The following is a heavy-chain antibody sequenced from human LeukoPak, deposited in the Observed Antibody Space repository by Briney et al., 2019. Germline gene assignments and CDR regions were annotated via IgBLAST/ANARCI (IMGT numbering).Heavy chain of an antibody. J-gene: IGHJ6*02. D-gene: IGHD1-26*01. V-gene: IGHV7-4-1*02. Sequence: ASVKVSCKASGYTFTSYGISWVRQAPGQGLEWVGWINTNTGNPTYAQGFTGRFVFSLDTSVSTAYLQISSLKAEDTAVYYCARRSGDSYYYYYGMDVWGQGTTVTVSS. CDR1: GYTFTSYG. CDR2: INTNTGNP. CDR3: ARRSGDSYYYYYGMDV.